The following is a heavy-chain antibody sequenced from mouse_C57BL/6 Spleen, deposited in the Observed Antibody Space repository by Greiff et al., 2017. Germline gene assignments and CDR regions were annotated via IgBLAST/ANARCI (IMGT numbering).Heavy chain of an antibody. J-gene: IGHJ3*01. D-gene: IGHD2-4*01. CDR3: ARGDLMIRKFAY. CDR2: IHPNSGST. Sequence: VQLQQPGAELVKPGASVKLSCKASGYTFTSYWMHWVKQRPGQGLEWIGMIHPNSGSTKYNEKFKSKATLTVDKSSSTAYMQLSSLTSEDSAVYYCARGDLMIRKFAYGGQGTLVTVSA. V-gene: IGHV1-64*01. CDR1: GYTFTSYW.